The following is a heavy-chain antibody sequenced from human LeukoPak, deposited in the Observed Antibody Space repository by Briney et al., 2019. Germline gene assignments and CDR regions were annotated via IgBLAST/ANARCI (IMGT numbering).Heavy chain of an antibody. CDR2: ISAYNGNT. D-gene: IGHD1-26*01. J-gene: IGHJ5*02. CDR3: ARDAVHGRLQYSGSYSNWFDP. V-gene: IGHV1-18*01. CDR1: GYTFTSYG. Sequence: GASVKVSCKASGYTFTSYGISWVRQAPGQGLEWMGWISAYNGNTNYAQKLQGRVTMTTDTSASTAYMELRSLRSDDTAVYYCARDAVHGRLQYSGSYSNWFDPWGQGTLVTVSS.